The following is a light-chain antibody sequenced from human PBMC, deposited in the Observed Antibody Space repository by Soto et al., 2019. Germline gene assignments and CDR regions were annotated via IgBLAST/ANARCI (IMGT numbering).Light chain of an antibody. J-gene: IGLJ2*01. Sequence: QSALTQPASVSGSPGQSITISCTGTSSDVGGYNYVSWYQQHPGKAPKLMIYEVSNRPSGVSNRFSGSKSGNTASLTISGLQAEDGADYYCSSYTSSSPHVVFGGGTKVTVL. CDR3: SSYTSSSPHVV. CDR1: SSDVGGYNY. CDR2: EVS. V-gene: IGLV2-14*01.